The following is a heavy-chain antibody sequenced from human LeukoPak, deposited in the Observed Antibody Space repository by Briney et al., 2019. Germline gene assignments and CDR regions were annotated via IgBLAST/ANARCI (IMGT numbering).Heavy chain of an antibody. CDR1: GGTFSSYA. CDR3: ARGITMVREGFDY. D-gene: IGHD3-10*01. Sequence: SVTVSCKASGGTFSSYAISWVRQAPGQGLEWMGGIIPIFGTANYAQKFQGRVTITADESTSTAYMELSSLRSEDTAVYYCARGITMVREGFDYWGQGTLVTVSS. V-gene: IGHV1-69*13. CDR2: IIPIFGTA. J-gene: IGHJ4*02.